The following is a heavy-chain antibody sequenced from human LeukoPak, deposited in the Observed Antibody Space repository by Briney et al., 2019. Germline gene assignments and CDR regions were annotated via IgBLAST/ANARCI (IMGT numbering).Heavy chain of an antibody. CDR1: GYTFTSYG. V-gene: IGHV1-18*01. CDR2: ISAYNGNT. J-gene: IGHJ5*02. CDR3: ARDDYSGYDNWFDP. D-gene: IGHD5-12*01. Sequence: ASVKVSCKASGYTFTSYGISWVRQAPGQGLEWMGWISAYNGNTNYAQKLQGRVTMTTDTSTSTAYMELRSLRADDTALYYCARDDYSGYDNWFDPWGQGTLVTVSS.